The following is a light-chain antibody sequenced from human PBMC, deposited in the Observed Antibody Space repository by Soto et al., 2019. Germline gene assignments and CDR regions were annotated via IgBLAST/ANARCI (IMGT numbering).Light chain of an antibody. V-gene: IGKV3-11*01. Sequence: EIVLTQSPGTLSLSPGDRATLSCRASQNVGSTLAWYQQKPGQAPRLLIYDAFNRATGIPARFSGGGSGTDFTLTINSLEAEDFAVYYCQQRSTLTFGGGTKVEIK. CDR1: QNVGST. CDR2: DAF. J-gene: IGKJ4*01. CDR3: QQRSTLT.